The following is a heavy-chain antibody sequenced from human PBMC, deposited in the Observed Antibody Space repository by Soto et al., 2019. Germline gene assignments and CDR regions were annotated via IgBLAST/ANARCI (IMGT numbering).Heavy chain of an antibody. CDR3: ARDRSALAPYYYAMDV. CDR2: IYYSGTT. Sequence: SETLSLTCTVSGGSLSNYYWSWIRQPPGRGLEWIGNIYYSGTTNYNPSLRSPVTISIDTSKSQISLRLSSVTAADTAVYYCARDRSALAPYYYAMDVWGQGTTVTVSS. V-gene: IGHV4-59*01. D-gene: IGHD5-18*01. J-gene: IGHJ6*02. CDR1: GGSLSNYY.